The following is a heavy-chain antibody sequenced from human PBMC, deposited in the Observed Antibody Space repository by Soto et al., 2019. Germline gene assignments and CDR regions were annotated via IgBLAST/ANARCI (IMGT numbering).Heavy chain of an antibody. Sequence: SVKVSCMASGGTFSSYAISWVRQAPGQGLEWMGGIIPIFGTANYAQKFQGRVTITADESTSTAYMELSSLRSEDTAVYYCARGREVGYSSSWPLDYWGQGTLVTVSS. V-gene: IGHV1-69*13. D-gene: IGHD6-13*01. CDR2: IIPIFGTA. J-gene: IGHJ4*02. CDR1: GGTFSSYA. CDR3: ARGREVGYSSSWPLDY.